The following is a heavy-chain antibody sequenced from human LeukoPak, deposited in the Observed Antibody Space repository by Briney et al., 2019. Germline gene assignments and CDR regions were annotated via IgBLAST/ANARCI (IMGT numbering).Heavy chain of an antibody. CDR3: ARLYSSSWLVDN. D-gene: IGHD6-6*01. CDR2: IYDTGIT. J-gene: IGHJ4*02. V-gene: IGHV4-59*08. CDR1: GASVSRYY. Sequence: SETLSLTCSVSGASVSRYYWTWIRQSPGKGLEWIGYIYDTGITTYNPSLRSRLTLSIDTSNNQFSLRLSSVTAADTAVYYCARLYSSSWLVDNWGQGTLVTVSS.